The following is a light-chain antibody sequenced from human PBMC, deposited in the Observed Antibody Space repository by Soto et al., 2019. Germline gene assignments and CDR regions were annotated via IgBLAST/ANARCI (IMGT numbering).Light chain of an antibody. V-gene: IGKV4-1*01. CDR2: WAS. J-gene: IGKJ1*01. Sequence: DILLAQSPAYLAVSLDERATINCKSSHKILYSSDNKNYLSWYQQRPGQPPKLLFYWASTRESGVPDRFSGSGSGTHFTLTITSLQAEDVAVYYCQQYCSSPPTFGQGTKVDIK. CDR1: HKILYSSDNKNY. CDR3: QQYCSSPPT.